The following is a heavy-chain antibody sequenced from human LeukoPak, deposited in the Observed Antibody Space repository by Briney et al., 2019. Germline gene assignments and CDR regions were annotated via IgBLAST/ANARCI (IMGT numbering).Heavy chain of an antibody. Sequence: ASVKVSCKASGYTFTGYYMHWVRQAPGQGPEWMGWINPNSGGTDYAQKFQGRVTMTRDTSINTAYMEVISLRPDDTAVYYCAREESDYDILTGTTANWFDPWGQGTLVTVSS. CDR1: GYTFTGYY. CDR3: AREESDYDILTGTTANWFDP. D-gene: IGHD3-9*01. CDR2: INPNSGGT. J-gene: IGHJ5*02. V-gene: IGHV1-2*02.